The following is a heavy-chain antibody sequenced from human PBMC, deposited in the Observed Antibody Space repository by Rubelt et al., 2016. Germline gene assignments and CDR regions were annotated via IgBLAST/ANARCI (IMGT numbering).Heavy chain of an antibody. CDR1: GFISSNSA. CDR2: IVASGGRT. Sequence: EVQLVESGGGLVQPGGSLRLSCAASGFISSNSAISWVRQAPGKGLEWVSVIVASGGRTYYADYVEGRFTISRDNSKNTRLLEMNSLKGEDAAVYYCAKEEGVGRGFDYWGQGTLVTVSS. D-gene: IGHD3-3*01. CDR3: AKEEGVGRGFDY. V-gene: IGHV3-23*04. J-gene: IGHJ4*02.